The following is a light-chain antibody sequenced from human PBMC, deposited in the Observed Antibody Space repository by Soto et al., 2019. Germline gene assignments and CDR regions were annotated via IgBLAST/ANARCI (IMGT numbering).Light chain of an antibody. J-gene: IGKJ5*01. CDR2: AAS. CDR3: QQYESLTLT. CDR1: QNISIF. Sequence: DIQVTQSPSSLSASVGDRVSITCRASQNISIFLNWYQHKRGKVPKLXIYAASNLYTGVPSRFSGSGSGTGFTFTISSLQPEDFATYYCQQYESLTLTFGQGTRLEIK. V-gene: IGKV1-33*01.